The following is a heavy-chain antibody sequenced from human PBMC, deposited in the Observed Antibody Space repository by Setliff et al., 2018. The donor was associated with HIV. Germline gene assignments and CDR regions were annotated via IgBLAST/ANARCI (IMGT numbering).Heavy chain of an antibody. CDR3: SXXXRGXXXHYLDV. J-gene: IGHJ6*03. CDR2: ISSSGSTI. Sequence: PGGSLXXSCAASGFTFSXYEXXWVRQAPGKGLEWVSYISSSGSTIYYADPVKGRFTISXDNAKNSLYLTMNSLXXXXTXXXYCSXXXRGXXXHYLDVWGKGTTVTVSS. D-gene: IGHD3-10*02. V-gene: IGHV3-48*03. CDR1: GFTFSXYE.